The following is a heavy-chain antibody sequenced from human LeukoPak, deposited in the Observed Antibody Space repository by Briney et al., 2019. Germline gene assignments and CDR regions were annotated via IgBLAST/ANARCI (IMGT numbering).Heavy chain of an antibody. J-gene: IGHJ4*02. CDR3: AKGPQLNSGDHPDS. V-gene: IGHV3-23*01. D-gene: IGHD2-15*01. CDR2: ITGSDDRT. Sequence: PGGSLRLSCAASGFTFTNYAMTWVRQAPGKGLEWVSTITGSDDRTYYADSVKGRFTISRDYSKNTLYLQINSLRAEDTAIYYCAKGPQLNSGDHPDSWGQGTLVSVSS. CDR1: GFTFTNYA.